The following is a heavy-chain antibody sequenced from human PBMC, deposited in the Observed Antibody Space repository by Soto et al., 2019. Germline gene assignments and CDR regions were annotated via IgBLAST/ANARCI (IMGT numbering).Heavy chain of an antibody. CDR2: IIPILGIA. D-gene: IGHD2-21*02. V-gene: IGHV1-69*08. J-gene: IGHJ1*01. Sequence: QVQLVQSGAEVKKPGSSVKVSCKASGGTFSSYTISWVRQAPGQGLEWMGRIIPILGIANYAQKFQGRVTITADKSTSTAYMELSSLRSEDTAVYYCARDPECGGDCYSGYFQHWGQGTLVTVSS. CDR3: ARDPECGGDCYSGYFQH. CDR1: GGTFSSYT.